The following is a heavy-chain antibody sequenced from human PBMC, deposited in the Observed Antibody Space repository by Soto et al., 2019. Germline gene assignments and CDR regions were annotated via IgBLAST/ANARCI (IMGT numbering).Heavy chain of an antibody. CDR3: ARGDVSMRPADYDYIWGSYRYAVDY. J-gene: IGHJ4*02. Sequence: GGSLRLSCAASGFTFSDYYMSWIRQAPGKGLEWVSYISSSGSTIYYADSVKGRFTISRDNAKNSLYLQMNSLRAEDTAVYYCARGDVSMRPADYDYIWGSYRYAVDYWGQGTLVTVSS. V-gene: IGHV3-11*01. D-gene: IGHD3-16*02. CDR1: GFTFSDYY. CDR2: ISSSGSTI.